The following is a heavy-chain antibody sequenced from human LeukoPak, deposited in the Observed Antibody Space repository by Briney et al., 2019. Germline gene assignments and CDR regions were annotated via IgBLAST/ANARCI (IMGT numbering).Heavy chain of an antibody. Sequence: PGGSLRLSCAASGFTFSSYAMSSVRQAPGKGLEWVSAISGSGGSTYYAASVKGRFTISRDNSKNTQYLQMNSLGAEDKAVYYCAKVAVPGASDYWGQGTLVTVSS. J-gene: IGHJ4*02. V-gene: IGHV3-23*01. CDR1: GFTFSSYA. CDR3: AKVAVPGASDY. D-gene: IGHD6-19*01. CDR2: ISGSGGST.